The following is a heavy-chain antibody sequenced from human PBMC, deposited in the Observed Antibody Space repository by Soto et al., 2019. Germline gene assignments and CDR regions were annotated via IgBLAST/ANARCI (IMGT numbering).Heavy chain of an antibody. V-gene: IGHV4-34*01. CDR3: ASLYCSSTSCYLNFDY. CDR1: GGSLSGYY. Sequence: QVQLQQWGAGLLKPSETLSLTCAVYGGSLSGYYWSWIRQPPGKGLEWIGEINHSGSTNYNPSLKSRVTISVDTSKNQFSLKLSSVTAADTAVYYCASLYCSSTSCYLNFDYWGQGTLVTVSS. CDR2: INHSGST. J-gene: IGHJ4*02. D-gene: IGHD2-2*01.